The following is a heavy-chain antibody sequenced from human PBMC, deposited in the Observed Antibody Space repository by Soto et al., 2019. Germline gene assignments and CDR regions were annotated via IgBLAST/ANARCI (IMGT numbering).Heavy chain of an antibody. J-gene: IGHJ5*02. CDR1: GYTFTIYD. V-gene: IGHV1-8*01. D-gene: IGHD6-13*01. CDR2: MNPNSGNT. Sequence: ASVKVSCTASGYTFTIYDINWVRQATGQGLEWMGWMNPNSGNTGYAQKFQGRVTMTRNTSISTAYMELSSLRSEDTAVYYCARGISIAAAGTRINWFDPWGQGTQVTVSS. CDR3: ARGISIAAAGTRINWFDP.